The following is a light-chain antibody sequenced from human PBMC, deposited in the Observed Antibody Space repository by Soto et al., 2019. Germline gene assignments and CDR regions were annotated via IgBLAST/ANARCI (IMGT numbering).Light chain of an antibody. J-gene: IGKJ2*01. V-gene: IGKV3-20*01. CDR1: QSLSAS. CDR3: QHYGTSCMFA. CDR2: SAS. Sequence: EIVLTQSPGTLSLSPGERATLSCRASQSLSASLAWYQQKPGQAPRLLIYSASMRATGIPDRFIGSGSGTDFTLTISRLEPEDFAMYYCQHYGTSCMFALGLGTKVEIK.